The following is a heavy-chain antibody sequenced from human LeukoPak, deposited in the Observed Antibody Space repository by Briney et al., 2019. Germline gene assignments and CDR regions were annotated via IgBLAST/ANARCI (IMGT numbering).Heavy chain of an antibody. CDR1: GYTFTRYY. J-gene: IGHJ6*03. CDR3: ARDPGYFVDSTVIPPYYYMDV. CDR2: INPQSGGT. D-gene: IGHD4-11*01. Sequence: GASVKVSCKASGYTFTRYYIHWVRQAPGQGLEWMGWINPQSGGTGFAQKYQARVTMTRDTSIKTAYMELSSLRSGDTAVYFCARDPGYFVDSTVIPPYYYMDVWGKGTAVTVSS. V-gene: IGHV1-2*02.